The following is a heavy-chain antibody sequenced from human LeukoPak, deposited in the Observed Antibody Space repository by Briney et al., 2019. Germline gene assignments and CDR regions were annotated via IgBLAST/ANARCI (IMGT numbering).Heavy chain of an antibody. J-gene: IGHJ4*02. D-gene: IGHD3-22*01. CDR3: AKGAGKVLVFKRGGYYFDY. V-gene: IGHV3-30*18. Sequence: GGSLRLSCAASGFTFSSYVIHWVRQAPGKGLEWVAIVSYDVSNKYYADSVKGRFTISRDNSKNTLYLQMNSLRVEDTAVYYCAKGAGKVLVFKRGGYYFDYWGQGTLVTVSS. CDR2: VSYDVSNK. CDR1: GFTFSSYV.